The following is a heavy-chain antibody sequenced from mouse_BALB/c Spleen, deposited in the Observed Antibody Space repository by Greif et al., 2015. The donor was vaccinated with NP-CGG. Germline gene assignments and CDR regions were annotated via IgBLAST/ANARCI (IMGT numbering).Heavy chain of an antibody. Sequence: EVQLVESGGGLVKPGGSLKLSCAASGFTFSSYAMSWVRQTPEKRLEWVASISSGGSTYYPDSVKGRFTISRDNARNILYLQMSSLRSEDTAMYYCARDYYGSSYAFAYWGQGTLVTVSA. J-gene: IGHJ3*01. CDR3: ARDYYGSSYAFAY. CDR1: GFTFSSYA. V-gene: IGHV5-6-5*01. CDR2: ISSGGST. D-gene: IGHD1-1*01.